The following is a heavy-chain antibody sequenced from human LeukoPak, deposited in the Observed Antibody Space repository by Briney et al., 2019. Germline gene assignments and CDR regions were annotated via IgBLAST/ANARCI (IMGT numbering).Heavy chain of an antibody. CDR1: AFIFSGHW. V-gene: IGHV3-30-3*01. Sequence: GGSLRLSCEGSAFIFSGHWMNWVRQAPGKGLEWVAVISYDGSNKYYADSVKGRFTISRDNSKNTLYLQMNSLRAEDTAVYYCARDYYDSSGYHLNYYYYGMDVWGQGTTVTVSS. CDR3: ARDYYDSSGYHLNYYYYGMDV. D-gene: IGHD3-22*01. CDR2: ISYDGSNK. J-gene: IGHJ6*02.